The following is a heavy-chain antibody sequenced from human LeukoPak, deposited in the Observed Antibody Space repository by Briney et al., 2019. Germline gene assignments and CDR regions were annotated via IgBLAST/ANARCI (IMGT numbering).Heavy chain of an antibody. CDR3: TRDPSIAARLLHYYYYMDV. D-gene: IGHD6-6*01. Sequence: PGGSLRLSCTGSAFTFGDYAMSWVRQAPGKGRERGGFIRSKAYGGTTEYAASVKGRFTISRDDSKSIAYLQMNSLKTEDTAVYYCTRDPSIAARLLHYYYYMDVWGKGTTVTVSS. CDR1: AFTFGDYA. V-gene: IGHV3-49*04. J-gene: IGHJ6*03. CDR2: IRSKAYGGTT.